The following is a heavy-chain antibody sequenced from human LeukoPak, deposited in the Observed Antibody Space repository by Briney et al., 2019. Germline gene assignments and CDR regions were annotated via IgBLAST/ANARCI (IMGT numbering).Heavy chain of an antibody. D-gene: IGHD3-10*01. CDR1: GFTFGDYA. Sequence: GGSLRLSCTASGFTFGDYAMSWVRQAPGKGLEWVGFIRSKAYGGTTEYAASVKGRFTISRDDSKSIAYLQMNSLKTEDTAVYYCTRDWREWFGVPTDYYYYMDVWGKGTTVTVSS. CDR3: TRDWREWFGVPTDYYYYMDV. V-gene: IGHV3-49*04. CDR2: IRSKAYGGTT. J-gene: IGHJ6*03.